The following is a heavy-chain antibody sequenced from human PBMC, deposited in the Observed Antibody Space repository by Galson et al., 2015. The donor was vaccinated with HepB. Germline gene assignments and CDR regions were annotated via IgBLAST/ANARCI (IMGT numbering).Heavy chain of an antibody. CDR3: ANSGTWVTALFNPPFDY. V-gene: IGHV3-30*18. CDR2: ISYDGSNK. J-gene: IGHJ4*02. CDR1: GFTFSSYG. D-gene: IGHD2-21*02. Sequence: SLRLSCAASGFTFSSYGMHWVRQAPGKGLEWVAVISYDGSNKYYADSVKGRFTISRDNSKNTLYLQMNSLRAEDTAVYYCANSGTWVTALFNPPFDYWGQGTLVTVSS.